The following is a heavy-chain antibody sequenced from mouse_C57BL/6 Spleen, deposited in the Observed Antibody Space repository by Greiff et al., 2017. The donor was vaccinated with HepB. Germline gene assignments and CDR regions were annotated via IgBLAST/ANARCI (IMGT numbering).Heavy chain of an antibody. CDR1: GFTFSDYG. V-gene: IGHV5-17*01. CDR3: ARTGNYGWYYFDY. Sequence: DVMLVESGGGLVKPGGSLKLSCAASGFTFSDYGMHWVRQAPEKGLEWVAYISSGSSTIYYADTVKGRFTISRDNAKNTLFLQMTSLRSEDTAMYYCARTGNYGWYYFDYWGQGTTLTVSS. CDR2: ISSGSSTI. J-gene: IGHJ2*01. D-gene: IGHD2-1*01.